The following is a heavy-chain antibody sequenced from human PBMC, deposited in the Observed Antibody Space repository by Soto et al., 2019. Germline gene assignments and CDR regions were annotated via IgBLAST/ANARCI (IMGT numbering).Heavy chain of an antibody. J-gene: IGHJ4*02. CDR1: GYTFTSYG. V-gene: IGHV1-18*01. CDR2: ISAHNGNT. D-gene: IGHD1-1*01. CDR3: ARGRYGDY. Sequence: QVHLVQSGAEVKKPGASVKVSCKASGYTFTSYGITWVRQAPGQGLEWMGWISAHNGNTDYAQKVQGRGIVTRDPSTSTAYMELRSLRSDDTAVYYCARGRYGDYWGQGALVTVSS.